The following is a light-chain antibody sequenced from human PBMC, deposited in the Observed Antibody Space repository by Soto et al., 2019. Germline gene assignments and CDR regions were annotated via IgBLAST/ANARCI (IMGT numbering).Light chain of an antibody. CDR2: GAS. J-gene: IGKJ3*01. CDR1: RSISNY. Sequence: DIQMTQSPSSLSASVGDAVSLTCRASRSISNYLNWYQQKPGRAPKLLISGASRLQRGVPSRFSGSGSGTTFTLTITSLQPDDVAIYFCQQSYTAPYTFGPGTKVEIK. V-gene: IGKV1-39*01. CDR3: QQSYTAPYT.